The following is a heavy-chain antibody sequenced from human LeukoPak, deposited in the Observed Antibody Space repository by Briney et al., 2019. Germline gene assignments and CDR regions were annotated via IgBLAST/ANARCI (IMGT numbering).Heavy chain of an antibody. CDR1: GYSFTSYW. CDR3: ARHRRITMVRGSPNNIDY. D-gene: IGHD3-10*01. Sequence: GESPKISCKGSGYSFTSYWIGWVRQMPGKGLEWMGIIYPGDSDTRYSPSFQGQVTISADKSISTAYLQWSSLKASDTAMYYCARHRRITMVRGSPNNIDYWGQGTLVTVSS. J-gene: IGHJ4*02. CDR2: IYPGDSDT. V-gene: IGHV5-51*01.